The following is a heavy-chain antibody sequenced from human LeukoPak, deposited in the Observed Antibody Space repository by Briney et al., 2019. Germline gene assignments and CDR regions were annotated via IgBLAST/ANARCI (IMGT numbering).Heavy chain of an antibody. CDR3: ARESRAFTIFGVASQFDY. CDR1: GFTFRSYE. Sequence: GGSLRLSCEASGFTFRSYEMSWVRQAPGKGLEWVSYISSSGTTIYYADSLKGRFTISRDDAKNSLYLQMNSLRAEDTAVYYCARESRAFTIFGVASQFDYWGQGTLVTVSS. J-gene: IGHJ4*02. V-gene: IGHV3-48*03. CDR2: ISSSGTTI. D-gene: IGHD3-3*01.